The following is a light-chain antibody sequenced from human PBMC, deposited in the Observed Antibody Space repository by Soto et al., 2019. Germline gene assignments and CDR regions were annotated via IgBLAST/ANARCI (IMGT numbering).Light chain of an antibody. CDR2: AVS. CDR1: CSDVGGYNH. CDR3: CSYTSLSTVV. Sequence: QSALTQPASVSGSPGQSITISCTGTCSDVGGYNHVSWYQHSPGKAPKLILFAVSDRPAGVSHRFSGSKSGNTASLTISGLQAEDEADYYCCSYTSLSTVVFGGGTKLTVL. J-gene: IGLJ2*01. V-gene: IGLV2-14*01.